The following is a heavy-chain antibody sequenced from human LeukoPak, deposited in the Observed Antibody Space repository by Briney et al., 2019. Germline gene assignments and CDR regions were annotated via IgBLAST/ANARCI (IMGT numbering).Heavy chain of an antibody. CDR2: INPNSGGT. J-gene: IGHJ6*02. CDR1: GYTFTGYY. Sequence: ASVKVSCKASGYTFTGYYMHWVRQAPGQGLEWMGWINPNSGGTNYAQKFQGWVTMTRDTSISTAYMELSRLRSDDTAVYYCARVPLAVAGTADYYYYGMDVWGQGTTVTVSS. V-gene: IGHV1-2*04. D-gene: IGHD6-19*01. CDR3: ARVPLAVAGTADYYYYGMDV.